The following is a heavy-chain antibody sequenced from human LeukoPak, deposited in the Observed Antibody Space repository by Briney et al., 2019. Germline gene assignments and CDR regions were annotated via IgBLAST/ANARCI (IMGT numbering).Heavy chain of an antibody. D-gene: IGHD4-17*01. Sequence: SVKVSCKASGGTFSSYAISWVRQAPGQGLEWMGGIIPIFGTANYAQKFQGRVTITADESTSTAYMELSSLRSEDTAVYYCARDWWYGDYSIGDNWGQGTLVTVSS. J-gene: IGHJ4*02. CDR3: ARDWWYGDYSIGDN. CDR1: GGTFSSYA. CDR2: IIPIFGTA. V-gene: IGHV1-69*13.